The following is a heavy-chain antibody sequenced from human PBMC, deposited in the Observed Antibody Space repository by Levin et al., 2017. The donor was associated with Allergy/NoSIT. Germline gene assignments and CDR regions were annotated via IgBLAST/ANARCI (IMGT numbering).Heavy chain of an antibody. V-gene: IGHV4-34*01. D-gene: IGHD6-19*01. CDR2: INHEGNT. J-gene: IGHJ6*04. Sequence: SETLSLTCAVHGGSLSGFYWTCIRKPPGKGLEWIGDINHEGNTIYNPSLKSRLTMSVDSSKNQFSLKVNSVTAADTAVYYCARGKLTQWVWGKGTTVTVSS. CDR3: ARGKLTQWV. CDR1: GGSLSGFY.